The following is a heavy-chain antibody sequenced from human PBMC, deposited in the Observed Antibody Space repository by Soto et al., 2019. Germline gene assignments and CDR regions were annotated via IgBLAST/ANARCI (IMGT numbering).Heavy chain of an antibody. CDR3: ASGYYDFWSGYRNDYYYYYYGMDV. CDR1: GASISSGAYY. Sequence: SETLSLTCPVSGASISSGAYYWSWIRQHPGKGLEWIGYIYYSGSTYYNPSLKSRVTISVATSKNQFSLKLSSVTAADTAVYYCASGYYDFWSGYRNDYYYYYYGMDVWGQGTTVTVSS. D-gene: IGHD3-3*01. CDR2: IYYSGST. J-gene: IGHJ6*02. V-gene: IGHV4-31*02.